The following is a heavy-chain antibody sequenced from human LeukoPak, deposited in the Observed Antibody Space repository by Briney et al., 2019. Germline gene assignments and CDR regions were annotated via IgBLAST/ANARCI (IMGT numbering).Heavy chain of an antibody. CDR2: IYYSGST. CDR1: GGSISSSY. J-gene: IGHJ5*02. Sequence: SETLSLTCTVSGGSISSSYWSWIRQPPGKGLEWIGSIYYSGSTNYNLSLKSRVTISLDTSKNQFSLKLTSVTAADTAVYYCARGYDYDSSGYPTGYLNWFDPWGQGTLVTVCS. CDR3: ARGYDYDSSGYPTGYLNWFDP. V-gene: IGHV4-59*01. D-gene: IGHD3-22*01.